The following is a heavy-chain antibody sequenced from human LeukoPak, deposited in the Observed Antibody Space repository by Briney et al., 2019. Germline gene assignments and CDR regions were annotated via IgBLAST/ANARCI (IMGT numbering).Heavy chain of an antibody. V-gene: IGHV4-59*01. J-gene: IGHJ6*03. D-gene: IGHD3-9*01. CDR1: GGSIFSYY. CDR3: ARGFDDILTGYYPPYYYYYMDV. Sequence: SETLSLTCTVSGGSIFSYYWSWIRQPPGKGVEWIGYIYYSGSTNYNPSLKRRVTISVDTSKNQFSLKLNSVTSADPAVYYCARGFDDILTGYYPPYYYYYMDVWGKGTTVTISS. CDR2: IYYSGST.